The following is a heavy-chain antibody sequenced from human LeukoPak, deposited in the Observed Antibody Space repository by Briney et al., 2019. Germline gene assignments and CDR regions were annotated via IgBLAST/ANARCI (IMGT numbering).Heavy chain of an antibody. Sequence: ASVKVSCKVSGYTLTELSMHWVRQAPGKGLEWMGGFDPEDGETIYAQKFQGRVTMTEDTSTDTAYMELSSLRSEDTAVYYCATASQLVRGNRAFDIRGQGTMVTVSS. D-gene: IGHD3-10*01. V-gene: IGHV1-24*01. CDR2: FDPEDGET. CDR1: GYTLTELS. CDR3: ATASQLVRGNRAFDI. J-gene: IGHJ3*02.